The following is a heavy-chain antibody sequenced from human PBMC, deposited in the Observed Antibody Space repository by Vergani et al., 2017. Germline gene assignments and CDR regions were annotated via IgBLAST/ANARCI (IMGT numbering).Heavy chain of an antibody. D-gene: IGHD3-10*01. V-gene: IGHV4-34*01. CDR2: INNSGST. J-gene: IGHJ4*02. CDR3: AGEGRSASLDY. Sequence: QVQLQQWGAGLLKPSETLSPVCAVYGGSFSGYYWSWCRQPPGKGPECFGEINNSGSTNYNPSLKSRGTISVDTSKNQFSLKLSDVTAADSAVYYGAGEGRSASLDYWGQGTLVTVSS. CDR1: GGSFSGYY.